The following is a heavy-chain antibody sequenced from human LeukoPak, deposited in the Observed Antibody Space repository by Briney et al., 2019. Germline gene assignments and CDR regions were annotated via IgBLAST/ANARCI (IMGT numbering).Heavy chain of an antibody. CDR1: GGSISGNW. Sequence: PSGTLSLTCAVSGGSISGNWWSWVRQPPGKGLEWIGEIQYSGRTNYNPSLKSRVTVSLDKSKKQFSLNLYSVTAADTAMYYCARDESDFSKVAYWGQGTLVIVSS. CDR3: ARDESDFSKVAY. J-gene: IGHJ4*02. V-gene: IGHV4-4*02. CDR2: IQYSGRT. D-gene: IGHD4-11*01.